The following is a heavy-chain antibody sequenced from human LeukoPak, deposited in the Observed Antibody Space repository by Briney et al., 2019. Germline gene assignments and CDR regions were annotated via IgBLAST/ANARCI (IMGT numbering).Heavy chain of an antibody. CDR2: IHNTGST. Sequence: SETLSLTCTVSGRSIINSSYFWGWIRQTPGKGLEWIGRIHNTGSTSYNPFLNSRLTMSLDTSKNQFSLKLSSVTAADTAVYYCASYYYDSSGYYPFFDHWGQGIMVTVSS. J-gene: IGHJ4*02. D-gene: IGHD3-22*01. CDR3: ASYYYDSSGYYPFFDH. V-gene: IGHV4-61*05. CDR1: GRSIINSSYF.